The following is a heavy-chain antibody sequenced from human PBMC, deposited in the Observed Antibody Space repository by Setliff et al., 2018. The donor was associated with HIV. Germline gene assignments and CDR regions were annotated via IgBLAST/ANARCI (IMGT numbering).Heavy chain of an antibody. CDR2: IGAVGAPT. CDR1: GFTFSTYA. V-gene: IGHV3-23*01. J-gene: IGHJ3*02. Sequence: GGSLRLSCAASGFTFSTYAMGWVRQAAGKGLEWISTIGAVGAPTFYAESVKGRFTISKDNSQNALYLQMNSLTDEDTAVYYCAKVFAFGVDGFDIWGQGTMVTVSS. D-gene: IGHD3-10*01. CDR3: AKVFAFGVDGFDI.